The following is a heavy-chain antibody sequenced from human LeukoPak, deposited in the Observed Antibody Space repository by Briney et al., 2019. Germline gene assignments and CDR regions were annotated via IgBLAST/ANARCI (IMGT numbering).Heavy chain of an antibody. CDR2: IHYSGST. D-gene: IGHD5-24*01. V-gene: IGHV4-59*01. CDR3: ARIRGMATTNYYYMDV. J-gene: IGHJ6*03. CDR1: GGSISSYY. Sequence: PSETLSLTCTVSGGSISSYYWSWIRQPPGKGLEWIGYIHYSGSTNYNPSLKSRVTISVDTSKNQFSLKLSSVTAADTAVYYCARIRGMATTNYYYMDVWGKGTTVTVFS.